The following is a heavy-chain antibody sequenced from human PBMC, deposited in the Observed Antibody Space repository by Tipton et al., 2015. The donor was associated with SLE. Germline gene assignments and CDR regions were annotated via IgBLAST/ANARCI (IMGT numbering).Heavy chain of an antibody. J-gene: IGHJ5*02. CDR1: GGSISSYY. V-gene: IGHV4-59*12. CDR2: IYYSGST. D-gene: IGHD3-10*01. Sequence: TLSLSCTVSGGSISSYYWSWIRQPPGKGLEWIGYIYYSGSTNYNPSLKSRVTISVDTSKNQFSLKLSSVTAADTAVYYCARRTPPRLLWFGAGMEGWFDPWGQGTLVTVSS. CDR3: ARRTPPRLLWFGAGMEGWFDP.